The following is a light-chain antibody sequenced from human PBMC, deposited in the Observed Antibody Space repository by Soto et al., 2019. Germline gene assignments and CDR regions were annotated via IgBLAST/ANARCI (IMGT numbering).Light chain of an antibody. CDR3: QQYGSSGT. V-gene: IGKV3-15*01. CDR1: QSVASS. J-gene: IGKJ1*01. Sequence: EIVMTQSPATLSVSPGERVTLSCRASQSVASSVAWYQQKPGQAPRLILYGASTRATGFPAKFSGSGSGTEFTLTISRLEPEDFAVDYCQQYGSSGTFGQGTKVDIK. CDR2: GAS.